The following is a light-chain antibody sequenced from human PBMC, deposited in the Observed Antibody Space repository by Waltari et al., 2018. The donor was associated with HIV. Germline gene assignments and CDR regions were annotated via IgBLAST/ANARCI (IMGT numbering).Light chain of an antibody. Sequence: DIVMTQTPLSSPVTLGQPASISCRSSQSLVHSDGNTYLSWLQQRPGQPPRLLIYKLSNRFSGVPDRFSVSGAGTDFTLRISRVEAEDVGFYYCMQATQFPYSFGQGTKLEIK. J-gene: IGKJ2*03. CDR1: QSLVHSDGNTY. CDR3: MQATQFPYS. CDR2: KLS. V-gene: IGKV2-24*01.